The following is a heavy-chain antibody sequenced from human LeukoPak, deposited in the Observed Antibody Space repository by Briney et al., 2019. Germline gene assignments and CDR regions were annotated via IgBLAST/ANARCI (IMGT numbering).Heavy chain of an antibody. D-gene: IGHD2-15*01. CDR1: GFTFSSYW. V-gene: IGHV3-48*01. Sequence: GGSLRLSCAASGFTFSSYWMNWVRQAPGKGLEWVSYISSSSSTIYYADSVKGRFTISRDNAKNSLYLQMNSLRAEDTAVYYCARDVGDCSGGSCYTSDFDYWGQGTLVTVSS. CDR3: ARDVGDCSGGSCYTSDFDY. CDR2: ISSSSSTI. J-gene: IGHJ4*02.